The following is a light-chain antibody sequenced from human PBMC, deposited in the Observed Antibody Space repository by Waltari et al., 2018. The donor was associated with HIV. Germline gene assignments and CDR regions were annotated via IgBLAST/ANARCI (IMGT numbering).Light chain of an antibody. CDR1: SSAIGGYKY. Sequence: QSAPTQPHSASGSPGQSVTITCTGNSSAIGGYKYVSWYQQHPGKAPKLIIYEVNKRPSGVPDRFSGSKSGITASLTVSGLQAEDEADYYCFSYAGSRDYVFGTGTKVTVL. CDR3: FSYAGSRDYV. J-gene: IGLJ1*01. V-gene: IGLV2-8*01. CDR2: EVN.